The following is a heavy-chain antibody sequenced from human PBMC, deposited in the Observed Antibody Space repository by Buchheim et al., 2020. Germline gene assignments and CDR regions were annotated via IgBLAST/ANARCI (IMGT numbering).Heavy chain of an antibody. Sequence: QVQLQESGPGLVQPSQTLSLTCTVSGGSISSGDYYWSWIRQPPRKGLEWIGYIYYSGSTYYNPSLKSRLTISVDTSKHQFSLKLSSVTAADTAVYYCARDRSRAYGGVWGYYGMDVWGQGTT. CDR2: IYYSGST. V-gene: IGHV4-30-4*01. CDR1: GGSISSGDYY. CDR3: ARDRSRAYGGVWGYYGMDV. D-gene: IGHD4-23*01. J-gene: IGHJ6*02.